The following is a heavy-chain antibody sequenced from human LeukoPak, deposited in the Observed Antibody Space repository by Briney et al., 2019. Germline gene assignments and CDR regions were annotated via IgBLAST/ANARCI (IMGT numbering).Heavy chain of an antibody. D-gene: IGHD3-22*01. V-gene: IGHV1-69*04. J-gene: IGHJ4*02. CDR2: IIPILGIA. CDR1: GGTFSSYA. CDR3: ARSYDSSGFTDY. Sequence: ASVKVSCRPSGGTFSSYAISWVRQAPGQGLEWMGRIIPILGIANYAQKFQGRVTITADKSTSTAYMELSSLRSEDTAVYYCARSYDSSGFTDYWGQGTLVTVSS.